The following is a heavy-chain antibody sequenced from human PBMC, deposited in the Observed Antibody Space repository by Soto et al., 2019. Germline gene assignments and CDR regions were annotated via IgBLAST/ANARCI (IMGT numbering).Heavy chain of an antibody. CDR1: GYTFTSHA. Sequence: ASVKVSCKASGYTFTSHAMHWVRQAPGQGLEWMGWMNAVNGNTKYSQKLQGRVTMTTDTSASTAYMELRSLRSDDTALYYCARDRRGYDCLFDYCGQGTLVTVPS. J-gene: IGHJ4*02. CDR2: MNAVNGNT. D-gene: IGHD5-12*01. V-gene: IGHV1-3*01. CDR3: ARDRRGYDCLFDY.